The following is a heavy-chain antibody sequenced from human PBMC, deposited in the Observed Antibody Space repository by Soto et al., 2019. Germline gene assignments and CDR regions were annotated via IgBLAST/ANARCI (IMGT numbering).Heavy chain of an antibody. CDR3: ARTTPRGYRYGYLFDY. D-gene: IGHD5-18*01. CDR2: IIPIVGTA. V-gene: IGHV1-69*12. Sequence: QVQLVQSGAEVKKPGSSVKLSCKASGGTFSSYAISWVRQAPGHGLEWMGGIIPIVGTANYAQKFQGRVTITADESTSTAYRELSSLRSEDTAVYYCARTTPRGYRYGYLFDYWGQGTLVTVSS. J-gene: IGHJ4*02. CDR1: GGTFSSYA.